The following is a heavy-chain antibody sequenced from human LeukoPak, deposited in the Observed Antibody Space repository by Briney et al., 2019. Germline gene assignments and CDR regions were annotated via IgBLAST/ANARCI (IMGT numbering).Heavy chain of an antibody. CDR2: IIPIFGTA. CDR1: GGTFNNYA. D-gene: IGHD3-9*01. CDR3: AGRAYDILTGYHPYYFDY. Sequence: GASVKVSCKASGGTFNNYAISWVRQAPGQGLEWMGGIIPIFGTANYAQKFQGRVTITADESTSTAYMELSSLRSEDTAVYYCAGRAYDILTGYHPYYFDYWGQGTLVTVSS. J-gene: IGHJ4*02. V-gene: IGHV1-69*13.